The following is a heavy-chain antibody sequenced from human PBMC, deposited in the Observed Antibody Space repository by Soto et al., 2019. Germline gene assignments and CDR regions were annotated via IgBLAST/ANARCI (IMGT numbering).Heavy chain of an antibody. Sequence: QVQLVQSGAEVKKPGSSVKVSCKASGGTFSSYTISWVRQAPGQGLEWMGRIIPILGIANYAQKFQGRVTITADKSTSTADMELISLRSEDTAVYYCARGPSSSWYDYWGQGTLVTVSS. D-gene: IGHD6-13*01. CDR1: GGTFSSYT. J-gene: IGHJ4*02. CDR2: IIPILGIA. V-gene: IGHV1-69*02. CDR3: ARGPSSSWYDY.